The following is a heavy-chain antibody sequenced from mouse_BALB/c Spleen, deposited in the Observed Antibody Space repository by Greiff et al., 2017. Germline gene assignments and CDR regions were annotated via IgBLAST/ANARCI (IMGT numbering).Heavy chain of an antibody. J-gene: IGHJ4*01. D-gene: IGHD6-2*01. CDR3: TRVASLYAMDY. CDR2: INPSNGGT. Sequence: QVQLQQPGAELVKPGASVKLSCKASGYTFTSYSMYWVKQRPGQGLEWIGGINPSNGGTNFNEKFKSKATLTVDKSSSTAYMQLSSLTSEDSAVYYCTRVASLYAMDYWGQGTAVTVSS. CDR1: GYTFTSYS. V-gene: IGHV1S81*02.